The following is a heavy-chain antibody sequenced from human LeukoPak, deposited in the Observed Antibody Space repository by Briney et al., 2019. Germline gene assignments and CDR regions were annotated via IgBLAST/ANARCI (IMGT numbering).Heavy chain of an antibody. CDR3: ASTYNWNDLGAFDI. Sequence: SETLSLTCTVSGGSISSGDYYWTWIRQPPGKGLEWIGYIYHTGSTYYNPSLKSRVTISVDRSKNQFSLKVSSVTAADTAVYYCASTYNWNDLGAFDIWGQGTMVTVSS. D-gene: IGHD1-20*01. J-gene: IGHJ3*02. CDR1: GGSISSGDYY. V-gene: IGHV4-30-2*01. CDR2: IYHTGST.